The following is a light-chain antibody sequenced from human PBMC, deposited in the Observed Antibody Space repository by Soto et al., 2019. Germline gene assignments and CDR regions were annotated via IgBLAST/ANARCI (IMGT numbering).Light chain of an antibody. CDR3: SSYTSSSTLAV. J-gene: IGLJ3*02. CDR1: SSDIGAYNY. V-gene: IGLV2-14*01. Sequence: QSVLTQPASVSGSPGQSITISVTGTSSDIGAYNYVSWYQQHPGKAPKLMIYEVSNRPSGVSNRFSGSKSGNTASLTISGLQAEDEADYYCSSYTSSSTLAVFGGGTKLTVL. CDR2: EVS.